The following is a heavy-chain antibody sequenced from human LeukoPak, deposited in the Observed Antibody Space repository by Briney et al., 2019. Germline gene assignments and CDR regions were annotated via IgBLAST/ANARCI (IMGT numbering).Heavy chain of an antibody. J-gene: IGHJ5*02. D-gene: IGHD2-2*01. CDR3: ARRGGIVVVPAAIPNWFDP. CDR1: GGSISSGGYY. Sequence: PSETLSLTCTVSGGSISSGGYYWSWIRQPPGKGLEWIGEINHSGSTNYNPSLNSRVTISVDTSKNQFSLKLSSVTAADTAVYYCARRGGIVVVPAAIPNWFDPWGQGTLVTVSS. V-gene: IGHV4-39*07. CDR2: INHSGST.